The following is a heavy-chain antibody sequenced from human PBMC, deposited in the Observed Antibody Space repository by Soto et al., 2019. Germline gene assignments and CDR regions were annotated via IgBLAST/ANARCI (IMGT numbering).Heavy chain of an antibody. V-gene: IGHV3-48*03. CDR2: ISSSGSTI. CDR1: GFIFRSYE. D-gene: IGHD3-22*01. CDR3: ARDWDYSDSVPYSMDV. Sequence: GGSLRLSCAASGFIFRSYEMYWVRQAPGKGLEWVSYISSSGSTIFYADSVKGRFTISRDNAKNSLYLQMNSLRAEDTAVYYCARDWDYSDSVPYSMDVWGQGTTVTVSS. J-gene: IGHJ6*02.